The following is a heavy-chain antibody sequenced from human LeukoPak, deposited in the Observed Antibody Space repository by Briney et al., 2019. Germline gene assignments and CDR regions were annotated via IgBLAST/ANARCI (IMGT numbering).Heavy chain of an antibody. CDR2: VYYSGPT. Sequence: SETLSLTCTVSGGSINGYSWTWIRQRPGKGLELSGCVYYSGPTDSNPSLRSRVTMSTDTSNNQFSLKLSSVTAADTAVYYCARGPPRLWTGRFFDYWGQGTLFTVSS. CDR1: GGSINGYS. J-gene: IGHJ4*02. V-gene: IGHV4-59*12. CDR3: ARGPPRLWTGRFFDY. D-gene: IGHD3/OR15-3a*01.